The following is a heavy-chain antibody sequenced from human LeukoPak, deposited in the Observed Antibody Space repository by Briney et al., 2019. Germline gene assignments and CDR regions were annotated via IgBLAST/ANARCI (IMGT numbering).Heavy chain of an antibody. CDR1: GFTFSSYA. D-gene: IGHD6-13*01. Sequence: GGSLTLSCAASGFTFSSYAMSWVRQAPGKGLEWVSAISGSGGNTYYADSVNGRFTISRDNSKNTLYLQMNSLRAEYTAVYYCAKHVLYWYAWGQGTLVTVSS. V-gene: IGHV3-23*01. CDR2: ISGSGGNT. CDR3: AKHVLYWYA. J-gene: IGHJ5*02.